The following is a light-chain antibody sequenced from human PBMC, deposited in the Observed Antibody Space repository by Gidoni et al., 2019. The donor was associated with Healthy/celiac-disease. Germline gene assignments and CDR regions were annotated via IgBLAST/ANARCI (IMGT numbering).Light chain of an antibody. CDR3: QQSYSTPRMYT. V-gene: IGKV1-39*01. CDR1: QSISSY. CDR2: AAS. Sequence: SVGDRVTITCRASQSISSYLNWYQQKPGKAPKLLIYAASSLQSGVPSRFSGSESGTDFTLTISSLQPEDFATYYCQQSYSTPRMYTFGQGTKLEIK. J-gene: IGKJ2*01.